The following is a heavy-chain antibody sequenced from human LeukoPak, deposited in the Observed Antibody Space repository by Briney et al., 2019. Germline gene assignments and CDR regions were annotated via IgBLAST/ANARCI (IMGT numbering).Heavy chain of an antibody. J-gene: IGHJ5*02. D-gene: IGHD4-11*01. CDR1: SYNFANYW. CDR2: IYPGGSQI. V-gene: IGHV5-51*01. CDR3: ARRDYTSVWFDP. Sequence: GESLKISCKASSYNFANYWFGWVRQMPGKGLEWMGLIYPGGSQIVYSPSFQGQVTISVDWSTSTVYLQWSTLKASDTAMYYCARRDYTSVWFDPWGQGILVIVSS.